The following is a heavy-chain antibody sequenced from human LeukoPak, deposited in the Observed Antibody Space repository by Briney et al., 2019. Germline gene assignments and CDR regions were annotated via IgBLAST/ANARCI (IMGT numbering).Heavy chain of an antibody. CDR2: IYYSGST. J-gene: IGHJ5*02. D-gene: IGHD6-19*01. CDR1: GGSISSYY. CDR3: ARASQWLVHH. Sequence: SETLSLTCTVSGGSISSYYWSWIRQPPGKGLEWIGYIYYSGSTNYNPSLKSRVTISVDTSKNQFSLKLSSVTAADTAVYYCARASQWLVHHWGQGTLVTVSS. V-gene: IGHV4-59*01.